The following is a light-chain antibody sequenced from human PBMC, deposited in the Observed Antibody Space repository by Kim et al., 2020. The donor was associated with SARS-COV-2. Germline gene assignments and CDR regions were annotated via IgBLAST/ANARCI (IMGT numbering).Light chain of an antibody. CDR3: HSA. CDR2: KAS. J-gene: IGKJ1*01. Sequence: DIQMTQSPSTLSASVGDRVTITCRASQSISSWLAWYQQKPGKAPKLLIYKASSLESGVPSRFSGSGSGTEFTLTISSLQPDDFATYYCHSAFGQGTKVDIK. CDR1: QSISSW. V-gene: IGKV1-5*03.